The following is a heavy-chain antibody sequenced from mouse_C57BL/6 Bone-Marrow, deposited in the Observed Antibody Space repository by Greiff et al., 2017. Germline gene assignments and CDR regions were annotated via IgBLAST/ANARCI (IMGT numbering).Heavy chain of an antibody. Sequence: QVQLQQSGPELVKPGASVKISCTASGYSFSSSWMNWVKQRPGTGLEWIGRIYPGDGDTNYNGKFKGKATLTADKSSSTAYMQLSSLTSEDSSVYCCARRVYWGQGTLVTVSA. CDR1: GYSFSSSW. CDR3: ARRVY. CDR2: IYPGDGDT. V-gene: IGHV1-82*01. J-gene: IGHJ3*01.